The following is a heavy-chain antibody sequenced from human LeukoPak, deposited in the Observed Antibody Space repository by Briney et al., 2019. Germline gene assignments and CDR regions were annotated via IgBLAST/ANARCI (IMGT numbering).Heavy chain of an antibody. J-gene: IGHJ6*02. CDR3: AKVVAPAYYYGMDV. CDR2: ISDGGGNT. Sequence: GGSLRLSCAASGFTFSSHAMSWVRQAPGKGLEWVSAISDGGGNTYYVDSVKGRFTISRDNSKNTLYLQMNSLRAEDTAVYYCAKVVAPAYYYGMDVWGQGTTVTVSS. CDR1: GFTFSSHA. D-gene: IGHD2-2*01. V-gene: IGHV3-23*01.